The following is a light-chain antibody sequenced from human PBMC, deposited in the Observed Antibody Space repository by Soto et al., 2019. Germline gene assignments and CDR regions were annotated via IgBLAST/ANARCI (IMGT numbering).Light chain of an antibody. V-gene: IGLV2-8*01. Sequence: QSALTQPPSASGSPGQSVTISCTGTSSDVGGYNYVSWYQQHPGKAPKLMIYEVTKRPSGVPDRFSGSNSGNTASLTASGLQAEDEADYYCSSYAGSNNYVFGTGTKVTVL. CDR1: SSDVGGYNY. CDR2: EVT. CDR3: SSYAGSNNYV. J-gene: IGLJ1*01.